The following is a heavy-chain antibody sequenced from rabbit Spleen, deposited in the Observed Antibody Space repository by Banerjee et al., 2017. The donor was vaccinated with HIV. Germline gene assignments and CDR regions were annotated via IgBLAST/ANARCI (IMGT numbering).Heavy chain of an antibody. D-gene: IGHD1-1*01. Sequence: QEQLEESGGDLVKPEGSLTLTCTASGFSFSTSYYICWVRQAPGKGLEWIGCIYPDGSGSTAYANWAKGRFTISKTSSTTVTLQMTSLTAADTATYFCARNYVNVFDPWGQGTLVTVS. CDR2: IYPDGSGST. CDR3: ARNYVNVFDP. J-gene: IGHJ2*01. CDR1: GFSFSTSYY. V-gene: IGHV1S45*01.